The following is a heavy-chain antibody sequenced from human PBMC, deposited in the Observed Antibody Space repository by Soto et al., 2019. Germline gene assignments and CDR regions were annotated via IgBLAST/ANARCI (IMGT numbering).Heavy chain of an antibody. CDR2: INHSGST. CDR1: GGSFSGYY. CDR3: ARAVGIAARPWGGYYYYYYMDV. V-gene: IGHV4-34*01. D-gene: IGHD6-6*01. Sequence: SETLSLTCAVYGGSFSGYYWSWIRQPPGKGLEWIGEINHSGSTNYNPSLKSRVTISVDTSKNQFSLKLSSVTAADTAVYYCARAVGIAARPWGGYYYYYYMDVWGKGTTVTVSS. J-gene: IGHJ6*03.